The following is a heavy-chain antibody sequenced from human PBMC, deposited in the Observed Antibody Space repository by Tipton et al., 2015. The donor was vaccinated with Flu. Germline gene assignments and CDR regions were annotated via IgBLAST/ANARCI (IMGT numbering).Heavy chain of an antibody. CDR1: GGSFSGSY. V-gene: IGHV4-34*01. Sequence: TLSLTCAVYGGSFSGSYWSWIRQPPGKGLEWFGEINHSASTNYNPSPQSRVTISVDTSKNQFSLKLRSVTAADTAVYYCANFYGALAGGYYGMDVWGQGTTVTVSS. D-gene: IGHD4-17*01. J-gene: IGHJ6*02. CDR2: INHSAST. CDR3: ANFYGALAGGYYGMDV.